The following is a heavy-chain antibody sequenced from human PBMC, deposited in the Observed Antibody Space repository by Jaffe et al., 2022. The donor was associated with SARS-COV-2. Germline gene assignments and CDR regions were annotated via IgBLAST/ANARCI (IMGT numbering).Heavy chain of an antibody. CDR1: GFTFSSYG. V-gene: IGHV3-30*18. CDR2: ISYDGSNK. J-gene: IGHJ4*02. CDR3: AKAGSSGWYLYYFDY. Sequence: QVQLVESGGGVVQPGRSLRLSCAASGFTFSSYGMHWVRQAPGKGLEWVAVISYDGSNKYYADSVKGRFTISRDNSKNTLYLQMNSLRAEDTAVYYCAKAGSSGWYLYYFDYWGQGTLVTVSS. D-gene: IGHD6-19*01.